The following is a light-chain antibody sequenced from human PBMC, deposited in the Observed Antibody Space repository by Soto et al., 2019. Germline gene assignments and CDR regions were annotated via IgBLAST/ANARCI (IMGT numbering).Light chain of an antibody. Sequence: EIVLTQSPGTLSLSPGERATLSCRASQSFSNNYLAWYQQKPGQAPRLLIYGASNRATGIPDRFSGSGSGTDFILTISRLEPEDFAVYYCQQYSSSGTFGQGTKVEIK. V-gene: IGKV3-20*01. J-gene: IGKJ1*01. CDR2: GAS. CDR1: QSFSNNY. CDR3: QQYSSSGT.